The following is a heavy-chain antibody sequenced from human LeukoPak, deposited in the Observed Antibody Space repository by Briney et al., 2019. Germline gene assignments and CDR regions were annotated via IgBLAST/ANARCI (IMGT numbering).Heavy chain of an antibody. CDR3: AKSGGYGLIDY. Sequence: SETLCLSCAVSVASISGSGNYWGWSPQPPGKGLEWSVSIYSSGSTYYNASLKSRVTISIETSKNQISLRLNSVTAADTAMYYCAKSGGYGLIDYWGQGTLVTVSS. CDR2: IYSSGST. J-gene: IGHJ4*02. D-gene: IGHD1-26*01. V-gene: IGHV4-39*01. CDR1: VASISGSGNY.